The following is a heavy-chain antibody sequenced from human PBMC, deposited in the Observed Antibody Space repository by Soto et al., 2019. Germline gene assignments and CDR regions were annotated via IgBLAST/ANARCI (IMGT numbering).Heavy chain of an antibody. Sequence: ASVKVSCKASGYTFTSYAMHWVRQAPGQRFEWMGWINAGNGNTKYSQKFQGRVTITRDTSASTAYMELSSLRSEDTAVYYCARGWYYDFWSGPNWFDPWGQGTLVTVSS. CDR1: GYTFTSYA. CDR2: INAGNGNT. CDR3: ARGWYYDFWSGPNWFDP. J-gene: IGHJ5*02. D-gene: IGHD3-3*01. V-gene: IGHV1-3*01.